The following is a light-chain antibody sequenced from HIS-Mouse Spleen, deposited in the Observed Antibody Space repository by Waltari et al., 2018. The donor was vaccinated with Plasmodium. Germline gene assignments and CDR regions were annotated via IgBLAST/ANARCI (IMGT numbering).Light chain of an antibody. CDR3: QQYNNWSFT. CDR2: GAS. CDR1: QSVSSN. Sequence: EIVMTQSPATLSVSPGDRATLSCRARQSVSSNLAWYQQKPGQAPRLLIYGASTRATGIPARFSGSGSGTEFTLTISSLQSEDFAVYYCQQYNNWSFTFGPGTKVDIK. J-gene: IGKJ3*01. V-gene: IGKV3-15*01.